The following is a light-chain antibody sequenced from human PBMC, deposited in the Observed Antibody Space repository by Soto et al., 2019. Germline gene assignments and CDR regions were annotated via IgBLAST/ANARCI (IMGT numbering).Light chain of an antibody. J-gene: IGLJ2*01. CDR3: SSYTSGNTLVL. CDR2: EVN. CDR1: SSDIGGYNY. V-gene: IGLV2-14*03. Sequence: QSALTQPASVSGSPGQSITISCTGTSSDIGGYNYVSWYQQYPGKAPTLIIFEVNNLPSGISNRFSGSKSANTASLTISGLQAEDEADYYCSSYTSGNTLVLFGGGTKLTVL.